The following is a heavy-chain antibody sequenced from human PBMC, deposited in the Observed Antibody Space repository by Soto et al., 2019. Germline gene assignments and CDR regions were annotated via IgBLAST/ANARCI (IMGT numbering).Heavy chain of an antibody. CDR1: GDSISSSSYY. D-gene: IGHD3-10*01. J-gene: IGHJ4*02. Sequence: PSETLSLTCTVSGDSISSSSYYWGWIRQPPGKGLEWIGSIYYSGSTYYNPSLKSRVTISVDTSKNQFSLKLSSVTAADTAVYYCACLGDYYGSGSFDYWGQGTLVTVSS. CDR3: ACLGDYYGSGSFDY. CDR2: IYYSGST. V-gene: IGHV4-39*01.